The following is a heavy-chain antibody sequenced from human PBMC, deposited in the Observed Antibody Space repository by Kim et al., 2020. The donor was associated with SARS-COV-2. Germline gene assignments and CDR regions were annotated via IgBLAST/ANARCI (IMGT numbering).Heavy chain of an antibody. Sequence: SQTLSLTCAISGDSVSSNTAAWNWIRQSPSRGLEWLGRTYYVSKWFNDYAAFVKSRISVNPDTSRNEFSLQLTSVTPEDTAVYYCAREELIADAFEIWGPGTTVTVSS. CDR1: GDSVSSNTAA. CDR2: TYYVSKWFN. J-gene: IGHJ3*02. CDR3: AREELIADAFEI. D-gene: IGHD1-1*01. V-gene: IGHV6-1*01.